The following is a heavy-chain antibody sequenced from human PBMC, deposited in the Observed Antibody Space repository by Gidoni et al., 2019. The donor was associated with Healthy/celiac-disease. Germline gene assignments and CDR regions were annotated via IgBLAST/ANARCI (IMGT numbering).Heavy chain of an antibody. Sequence: EVQLVESGGGLVKPGGSLRLSCAASGFTFSSYSMNWVRQAPGKGLEWVSSISSSSSYIYYADSVKGRFTISRDNAKNSLYLQMNSLRAEDTAVYYCARGGGYSSGWYHYWGQGTLVTVSS. D-gene: IGHD6-19*01. J-gene: IGHJ4*02. CDR1: GFTFSSYS. CDR2: ISSSSSYI. V-gene: IGHV3-21*01. CDR3: ARGGGYSSGWYHY.